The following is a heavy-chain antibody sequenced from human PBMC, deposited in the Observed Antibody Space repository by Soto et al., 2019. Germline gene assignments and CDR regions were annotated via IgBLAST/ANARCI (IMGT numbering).Heavy chain of an antibody. CDR1: GDSVTSRSYY. J-gene: IGHJ5*02. CDR2: IYYSGNI. CDR3: ARGNIAASGTKFDP. Sequence: QVQLQESGPGLVKPSETLSLTCTVSGDSVTSRSYYWTWVRQPPGKGLEWIGYIYYSGNINYNPYLKSRFTISVDTSTNQFSLKMTSVTDADTAIYYCARGNIAASGTKFDPWGQGILVTVSS. D-gene: IGHD6-13*01. V-gene: IGHV4-61*01.